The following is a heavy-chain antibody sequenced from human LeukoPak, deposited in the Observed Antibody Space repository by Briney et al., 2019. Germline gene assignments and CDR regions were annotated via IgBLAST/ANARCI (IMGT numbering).Heavy chain of an antibody. J-gene: IGHJ6*02. V-gene: IGHV1-2*04. D-gene: IGHD1-1*01. CDR3: ARGERYYYYGMDV. CDR2: INPNSGGT. CDR1: GYTFTSYG. Sequence: ASVKVSCKASGYTFTSYGISWVRQAPGQGLEWMGWINPNSGGTNYAQKFQGWVTMTRDTSISTAYMELSRLRSDDTAVYYCARGERYYYYGMDVWGQGTTVTVSS.